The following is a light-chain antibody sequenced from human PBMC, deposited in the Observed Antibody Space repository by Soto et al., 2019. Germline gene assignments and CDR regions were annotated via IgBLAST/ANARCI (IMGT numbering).Light chain of an antibody. J-gene: IGLJ1*01. V-gene: IGLV2-11*01. Sequence: QSVLTQPRSVSGSPGQSVTVSCTGTSSDVGGHNHVSWYQQYPGKAPKLMISDVNKRPSGVPDRFSGSKSGNTASLTISGSQAEDEADYYCCSFAGRIFVFGTGTKVTVL. CDR3: CSFAGRIFV. CDR2: DVN. CDR1: SSDVGGHNH.